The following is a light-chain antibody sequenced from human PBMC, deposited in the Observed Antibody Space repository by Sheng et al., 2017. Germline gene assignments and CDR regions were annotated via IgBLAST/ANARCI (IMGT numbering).Light chain of an antibody. CDR1: QDINNW. J-gene: IGKJ1*01. V-gene: IGKV1-12*01. CDR3: QQATSFPRT. CDR2: AAS. Sequence: DIQMTQSPTSVSATVGDRVTITCRASQDINNWLAWYQQKPGRAPKLLIYAASSLQSGVPSKFRGSGSGTNFTLTISSLQPEDVATYYCQQATSFPRTFGQGTKGGNQT.